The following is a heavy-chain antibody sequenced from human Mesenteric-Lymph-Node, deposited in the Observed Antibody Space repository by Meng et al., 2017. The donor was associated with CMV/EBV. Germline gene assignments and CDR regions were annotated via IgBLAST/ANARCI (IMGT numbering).Heavy chain of an antibody. Sequence: GGSLRLSCAASGFSFSTYWMHWVRQVPGKGLVWVSSINADGTITNYADSVRGRITVSRDNAKNTVYLQINSLRVEDTAVYLCARDGPATTPYDYWGQGTLVTVSS. CDR3: ARDGPATTPYDY. J-gene: IGHJ4*02. CDR1: GFSFSTYW. V-gene: IGHV3-74*01. CDR2: INADGTIT. D-gene: IGHD1-7*01.